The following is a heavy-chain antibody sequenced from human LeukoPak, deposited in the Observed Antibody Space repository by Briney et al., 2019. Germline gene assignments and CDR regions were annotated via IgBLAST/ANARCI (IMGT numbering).Heavy chain of an antibody. J-gene: IGHJ4*02. CDR3: ATGYSNSL. CDR1: GFTFSNAW. CDR2: IKTKTDGGTT. V-gene: IGHV3-15*01. Sequence: PGGSLRLSCAASGFTFSNAWMSWVRQAPGKGLEWIGRIKTKTDGGTTDYAAPLKGRFTISRDDSKSTGYLQMNSLKTEDTAVYYCATGYSNSLWGQGTLVTVSS. D-gene: IGHD6-13*01.